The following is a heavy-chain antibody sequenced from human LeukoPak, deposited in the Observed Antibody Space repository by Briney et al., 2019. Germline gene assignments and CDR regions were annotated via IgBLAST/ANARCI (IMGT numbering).Heavy chain of an antibody. V-gene: IGHV3-48*04. CDR1: GFTFSSYS. Sequence: GGSLRLSCAASGFTFSSYSINWARQAPGKGLEWVSYISSSGTTIYYADSVKGRFTISRDNAGNTLYLQMNSLRVEDTAVYYCARGGNWYDYWGQGSLVTVSS. CDR2: ISSSGTTI. J-gene: IGHJ5*01. CDR3: ARGGNWYDY.